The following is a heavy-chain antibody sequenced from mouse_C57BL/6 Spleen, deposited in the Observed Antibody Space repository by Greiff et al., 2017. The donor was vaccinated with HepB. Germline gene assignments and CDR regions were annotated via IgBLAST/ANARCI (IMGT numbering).Heavy chain of an antibody. J-gene: IGHJ4*01. CDR1: GFTFSDYY. Sequence: EVQGVESGGGLVQPGGSLKLSCAASGFTFSDYYMYWVRQTPEKRLEWVAYISNGGGSTYYPDTVKGRFTISRDNAKNTLYLQMSRLKSEDTAMYYCARTGDYDGDYYAMDYWGQGTSVTVSS. D-gene: IGHD2-4*01. CDR3: ARTGDYDGDYYAMDY. CDR2: ISNGGGST. V-gene: IGHV5-12*01.